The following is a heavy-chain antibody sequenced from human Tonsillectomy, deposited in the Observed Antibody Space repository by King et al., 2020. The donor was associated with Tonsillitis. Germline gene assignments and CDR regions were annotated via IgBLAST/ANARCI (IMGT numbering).Heavy chain of an antibody. Sequence: VQLVESGGGLVQPGGSLRLSCAASGFTFSRYWVSWVRQAPGKGLEWVANIKQDGREKYYVDSVRGRFTISRDNAKNSLYLQLNSLRAEDTAVYYCARDAGKRDSYYFDYWGQGTLVTVSS. J-gene: IGHJ4*02. V-gene: IGHV3-7*01. D-gene: IGHD1-14*01. CDR1: GFTFSRYW. CDR2: IKQDGREK. CDR3: ARDAGKRDSYYFDY.